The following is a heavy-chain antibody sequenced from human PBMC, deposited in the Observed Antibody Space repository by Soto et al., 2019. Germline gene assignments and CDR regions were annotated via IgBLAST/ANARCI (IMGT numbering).Heavy chain of an antibody. CDR2: IYYSGST. CDR3: ARYIVANPGRSRFDP. CDR1: GGSISSYY. J-gene: IGHJ5*02. V-gene: IGHV4-59*01. D-gene: IGHD5-12*01. Sequence: SETLSLTCTVSGGSISSYYWSWIRQPPGKGLEWIGYIYYSGSTNYNPSLKSRVTISVDTSKNQFSLKLSSVTAADTAVYYCARYIVANPGRSRFDPWGQGTLVTASS.